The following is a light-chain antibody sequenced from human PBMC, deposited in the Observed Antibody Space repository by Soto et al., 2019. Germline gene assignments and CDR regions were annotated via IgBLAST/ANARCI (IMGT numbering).Light chain of an antibody. CDR3: QQYGSSPIT. CDR2: AAS. Sequence: ESVLTQSPGTLSLSPGERDTISCRAGQSVSSSFLAWYQQKPGQAPRLLIYAASSRATGIPDRFSGSGSGTDFTLTINRLEPEDFAVYYCQQYGSSPITFGQGTRLEIK. J-gene: IGKJ5*01. V-gene: IGKV3-20*01. CDR1: QSVSSSF.